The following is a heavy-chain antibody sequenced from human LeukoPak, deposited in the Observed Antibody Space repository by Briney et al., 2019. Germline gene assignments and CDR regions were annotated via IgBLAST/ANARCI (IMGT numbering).Heavy chain of an antibody. Sequence: ASVKVSCKTSGYTFTDYYIHWVRQAPGQGLAWMGWINPNSGDTNYAQKFQGRVTMTRDTSISTAYMELSRLRSDDTAVYYCAGGGDPYYFDYWGQGTLVTVSS. V-gene: IGHV1-2*02. J-gene: IGHJ4*02. D-gene: IGHD3-16*01. CDR3: AGGGDPYYFDY. CDR1: GYTFTDYY. CDR2: INPNSGDT.